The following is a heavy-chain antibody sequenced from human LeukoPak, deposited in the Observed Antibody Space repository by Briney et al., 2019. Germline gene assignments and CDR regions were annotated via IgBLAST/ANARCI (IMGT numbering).Heavy chain of an antibody. D-gene: IGHD2-2*03. V-gene: IGHV4-31*03. CDR2: IYYSGST. J-gene: IGHJ6*02. CDR1: GGSISSGGYY. Sequence: SETLSLTCTVSGGSISSGGYYWSWIRQHPGKGLEWIGYIYYSGSTYYNPSLKSRVTISVDTSKNQFSLKLSSVTAADTAVYYCARDGYCSSTSCYEAGGYYYYGMDVWGQGTTVTVSS. CDR3: ARDGYCSSTSCYEAGGYYYYGMDV.